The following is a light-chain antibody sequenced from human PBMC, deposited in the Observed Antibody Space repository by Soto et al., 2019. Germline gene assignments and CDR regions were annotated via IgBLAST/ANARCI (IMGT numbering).Light chain of an antibody. CDR3: QQYNNWPPIT. V-gene: IGKV1-27*01. J-gene: IGKJ5*01. Sequence: DIKLPRSPSARPASLGAGVTIICRVSQAISSYLNCFRQKPGKVPILLIYTASNLQSGVPSRFSGSGSGTEFTLTISSLQSEDFAVYYCQQYNNWPPITFGQGTRLEIK. CDR2: TAS. CDR1: QAISSY.